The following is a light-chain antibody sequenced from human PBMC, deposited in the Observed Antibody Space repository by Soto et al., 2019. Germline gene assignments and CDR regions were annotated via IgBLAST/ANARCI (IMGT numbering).Light chain of an antibody. CDR2: DVT. J-gene: IGLJ2*01. V-gene: IGLV2-11*01. CDR1: SNNVGGYNY. CDR3: CSYAGTYTWI. Sequence: QSVLTQPRSVSGSPGQSVTISCTGASNNVGGYNYVSWYQHHPGKVPQLIIYDVTKRPSGVPDRFSGSKSGNTASLTISGLQVEDEADYYCCSYAGTYTWIFGGRTKLTVL.